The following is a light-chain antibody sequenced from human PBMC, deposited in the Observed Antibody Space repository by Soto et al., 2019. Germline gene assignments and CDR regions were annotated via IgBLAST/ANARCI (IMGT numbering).Light chain of an antibody. V-gene: IGLV2-14*03. CDR1: SSDVGGYNY. CDR2: DVT. CDR3: SSYTTSNTRQIV. J-gene: IGLJ1*01. Sequence: QSALTRPASVSGSPGQSITISCTGTSSDVGGYNYVSWYQHHPGKAPKLIIYDVTSRPSGVSIRFSGSKSDNTASLTISGLQPEDEADYHCSSYTTSNTRQIVFGTGTKLTVL.